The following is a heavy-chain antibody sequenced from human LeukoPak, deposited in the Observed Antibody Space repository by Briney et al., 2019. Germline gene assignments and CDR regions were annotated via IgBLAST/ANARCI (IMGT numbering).Heavy chain of an antibody. CDR3: AISSYSSSSSV. Sequence: GGSLRLSCAASGFTFSSYAMHWVRQAPGKGLEWVASINSDGSEGYYADVVKGRFTISRDNAKNSLYLQINSLRAEDTAVYYCAISSYSSSSSVWGQGTMVTVSS. J-gene: IGHJ3*01. D-gene: IGHD6-6*01. CDR1: GFTFSSYA. V-gene: IGHV3-7*03. CDR2: INSDGSEG.